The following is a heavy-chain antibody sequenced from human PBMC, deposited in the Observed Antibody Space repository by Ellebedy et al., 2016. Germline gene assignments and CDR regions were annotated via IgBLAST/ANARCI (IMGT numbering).Heavy chain of an antibody. CDR2: MYYRGST. CDR3: ASRPNWYFDL. CDR1: GGSVRSSNYY. Sequence: SETLSLIXTVSGGSVRSSNYYWDWIRQPPGKGLEWIRSMYYRGSTNYNPSLKSRVTISVDTSKNQFSLKLTSVTAADTAVYYCASRPNWYFDLWGRGTLVTVSS. J-gene: IGHJ2*01. V-gene: IGHV4-39*01.